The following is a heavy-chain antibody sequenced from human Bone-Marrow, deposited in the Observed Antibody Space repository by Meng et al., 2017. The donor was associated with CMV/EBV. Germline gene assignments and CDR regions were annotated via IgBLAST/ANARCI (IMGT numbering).Heavy chain of an antibody. CDR2: IYTSGST. D-gene: IGHD2-2*01. Sequence: SETLSLTCTVSGGSISSYYWSWIRQPAGKGLEWIGRIYTSGSTNYNPSLKSRVTMSVDTSKTQFSLKLSSVTAADTAVYFCARDDRGAVPAVSLDYWGKGKLVNVAS. V-gene: IGHV4-4*07. CDR1: GGSISSYY. J-gene: IGHJ4*02. CDR3: ARDDRGAVPAVSLDY.